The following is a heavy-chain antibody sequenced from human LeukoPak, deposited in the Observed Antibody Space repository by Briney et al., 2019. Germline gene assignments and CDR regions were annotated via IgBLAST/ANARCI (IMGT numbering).Heavy chain of an antibody. Sequence: GSSVKVSCKASGGTFTSYAISWARHAPGHGLEWIGRIIPICGIAYYAQKFQGSVTSTADKFTSTAYMELTSLRSEDTAVYYCARCGYSYGYFDYWGQGTLVTVCS. V-gene: IGHV1-69*17. CDR2: IIPICGIA. CDR3: ARCGYSYGYFDY. CDR1: GGTFTSYA. D-gene: IGHD5-18*01. J-gene: IGHJ4*02.